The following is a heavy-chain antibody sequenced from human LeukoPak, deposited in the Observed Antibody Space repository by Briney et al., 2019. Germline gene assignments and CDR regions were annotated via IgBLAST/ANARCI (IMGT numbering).Heavy chain of an antibody. Sequence: GGSLRLSCAASGFTFSSYSMNWVRQAPGKGLEWVSYISSSSSTIYYADSVKGRFTISRDNAKNSLYLQMNSLRAEDTAVYYCARDAVGLWFGELPFDYWGQGTLVTVSS. V-gene: IGHV3-48*04. J-gene: IGHJ4*02. CDR2: ISSSSSTI. CDR3: ARDAVGLWFGELPFDY. D-gene: IGHD3-10*01. CDR1: GFTFSSYS.